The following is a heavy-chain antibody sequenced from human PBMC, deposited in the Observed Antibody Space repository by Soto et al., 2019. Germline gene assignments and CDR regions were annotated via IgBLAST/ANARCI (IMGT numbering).Heavy chain of an antibody. CDR3: AVEMATIRGTFDY. CDR2: IYYSGST. V-gene: IGHV4-59*01. D-gene: IGHD5-12*01. CDR1: GGSISSYY. Sequence: ASETLSLTCTVSGGSISSYYWSWIRQPPGKGLEWIGYIYYSGSTNYNPSLKSRVTISVDTSKNQFSLKLSSVTAADTAVYYCAVEMATIRGTFDYWGQGTLVTVSS. J-gene: IGHJ4*02.